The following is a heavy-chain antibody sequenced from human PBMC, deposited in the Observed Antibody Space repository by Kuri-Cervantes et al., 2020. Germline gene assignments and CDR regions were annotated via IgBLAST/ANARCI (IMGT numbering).Heavy chain of an antibody. CDR3: ARAFHPGIAAAGMTVDAFDI. CDR1: GYTFTGYY. D-gene: IGHD6-13*01. V-gene: IGHV1-2*04. Sequence: ASVKVSCKASGYTFTGYYMHWVRQAPGQGLEWKGWINPNSGGTNYAQKFQGWVTMTRDTSISTAYMELSRLRSDDTAVYYCARAFHPGIAAAGMTVDAFDIWGQGTMVTVSS. J-gene: IGHJ3*02. CDR2: INPNSGGT.